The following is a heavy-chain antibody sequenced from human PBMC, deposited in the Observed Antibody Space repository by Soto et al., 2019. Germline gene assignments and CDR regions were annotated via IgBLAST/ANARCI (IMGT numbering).Heavy chain of an antibody. V-gene: IGHV3-48*02. CDR3: GRVGAVAGHYYYYGMDV. D-gene: IGHD6-19*01. CDR2: ISISSSTI. CDR1: GITFSSYN. J-gene: IGHJ6*02. Sequence: GGSLRLSCAASGITFSSYNMNWVRQAPGKGLEWISYISISSSTINYGDSVKGRFTISRDNAKNSLYLQMNSLRDEDTAVYYCGRVGAVAGHYYYYGMDVWGQGTTVTVSS.